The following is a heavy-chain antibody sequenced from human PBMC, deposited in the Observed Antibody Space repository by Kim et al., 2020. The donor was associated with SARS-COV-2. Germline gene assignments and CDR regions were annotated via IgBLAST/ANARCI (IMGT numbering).Heavy chain of an antibody. Sequence: GGSLRLSCAASGFSVGRNYMSLVRLAPGKGLEWVSLMYSDGSTYYADSVKGRFTISRDISKTTLYLQISILRVEATAVYYCASDRAVGAMSQDYFDYWG. D-gene: IGHD6-19*01. CDR2: MYSDGST. CDR1: GFSVGRNY. CDR3: ASDRAVGAMSQDYFDY. V-gene: IGHV3-53*01. J-gene: IGHJ4*01.